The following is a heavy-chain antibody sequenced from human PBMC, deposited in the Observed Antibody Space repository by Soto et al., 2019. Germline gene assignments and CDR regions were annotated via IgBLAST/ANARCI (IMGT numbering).Heavy chain of an antibody. CDR2: ISGSAGSSGP. J-gene: IGHJ4*02. V-gene: IGHV3-23*01. CDR1: GFTFSTYT. CDR3: AKARCSTANCHVPAY. Sequence: EVQLLESGGGLVQPGGSLRLSCVASGFTFSTYTMSWVRQAPGKGLEWVSVISGSAGSSGPSYADSVQGRFSISRDNARNTLYLQINSMRGEVTAMYYCAKARCSTANCHVPAYWGQGTRVTVYS. D-gene: IGHD2-2*01.